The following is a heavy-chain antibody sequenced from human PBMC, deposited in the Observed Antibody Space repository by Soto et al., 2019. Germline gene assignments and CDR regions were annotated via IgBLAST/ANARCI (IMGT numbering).Heavy chain of an antibody. D-gene: IGHD1-26*01. CDR1: GYTFTSYA. V-gene: IGHV1-3*01. Sequence: QVQRVQSGAEVKKPGASVTVSCKASGYTFTSYAMHWVRQAPGQRLEWMGWINAGNGNTKYSQKFQGRVTITRDTSARTAYMELSSLRSEDTAVYYCARDVGATGDWGQGTLVTVSS. CDR2: INAGNGNT. CDR3: ARDVGATGD. J-gene: IGHJ4*02.